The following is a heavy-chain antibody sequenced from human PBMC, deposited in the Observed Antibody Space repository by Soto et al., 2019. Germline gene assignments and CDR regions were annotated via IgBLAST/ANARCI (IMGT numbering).Heavy chain of an antibody. CDR2: ISAYNGNT. Sequence: ASVKVSCKASGYTFTSYGISWVRQAPGQGLEWMGWISAYNGNTNYAQKLQGRVTMTTDTSTSTAYMELRSLRSDDTAVYYCARELPITIFGVAHLYYYYAMEVWGQGTTVTVSS. CDR1: GYTFTSYG. V-gene: IGHV1-18*01. J-gene: IGHJ6*02. CDR3: ARELPITIFGVAHLYYYYAMEV. D-gene: IGHD3-3*01.